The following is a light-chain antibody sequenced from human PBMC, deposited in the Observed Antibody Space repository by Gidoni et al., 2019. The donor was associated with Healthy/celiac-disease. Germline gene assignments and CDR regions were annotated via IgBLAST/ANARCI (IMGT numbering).Light chain of an antibody. V-gene: IGLV2-23*02. CDR2: EVS. CDR3: CSYAGSSTWV. J-gene: IGLJ3*02. Sequence: QSDQTQPASVSGSPGQAITISCTGTSSDVGRYNLVSWYQQHPGKAPKLMIYEVSKRPSGVSNRFSGSKSGNSASLTISVLQAEDEADYYCCSYAGSSTWVFGGGTKLTVL. CDR1: SSDVGRYNL.